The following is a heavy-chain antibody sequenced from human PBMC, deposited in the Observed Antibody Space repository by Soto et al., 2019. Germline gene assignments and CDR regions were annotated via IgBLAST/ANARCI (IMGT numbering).Heavy chain of an antibody. CDR3: ARDGGRHSGGIDY. V-gene: IGHV1-69*01. CDR1: GGTFSSYS. J-gene: IGHJ4*02. CDR2: IIPIFGTA. Sequence: QVQLVQSGAEVKKPGSSVKVSCKASGGTFSSYSINWVRQAPGQGLEWMGEIIPIFGTANYAQKFQGRVTITADEATSKAYMELSSLISEDTAVYYCARDGGRHSGGIDYWGQGTLVTVAS. D-gene: IGHD1-26*01.